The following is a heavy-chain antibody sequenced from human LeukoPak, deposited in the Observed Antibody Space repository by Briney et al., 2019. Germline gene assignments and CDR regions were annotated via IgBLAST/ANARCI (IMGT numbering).Heavy chain of an antibody. Sequence: GGSLRLSCAASGFTFSSYGMHWVRQAPGKGLEWVAVIWYDGSNKYYADSVKGRFTISRDNSKNTLYLQMNSLRAEDTAVYYCARGGRYYDSSGSRSFDPWGQGTLVTVSS. J-gene: IGHJ5*02. CDR1: GFTFSSYG. V-gene: IGHV3-33*01. CDR2: IWYDGSNK. CDR3: ARGGRYYDSSGSRSFDP. D-gene: IGHD3-22*01.